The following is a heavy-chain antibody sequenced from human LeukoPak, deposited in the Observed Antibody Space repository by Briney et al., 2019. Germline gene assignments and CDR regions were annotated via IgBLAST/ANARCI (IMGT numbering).Heavy chain of an antibody. V-gene: IGHV1-46*04. J-gene: IGHJ5*02. Sequence: ASAKVSCKASGYTFTSYYIHWVGQAPGQGLEWMGIISPSVGTTTNAQKLEDPVTLTRDTSTTTVYLELRSLRSEDTAVYYCGRIGGYGRGSEGFDPWGQGTLVTVSS. CDR1: GYTFTSYY. CDR2: ISPSVGTT. CDR3: GRIGGYGRGSEGFDP. D-gene: IGHD3-10*01.